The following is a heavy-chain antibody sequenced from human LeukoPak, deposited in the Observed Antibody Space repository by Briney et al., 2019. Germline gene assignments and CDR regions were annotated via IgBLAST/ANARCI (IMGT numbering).Heavy chain of an antibody. J-gene: IGHJ3*02. Sequence: SETLSLTCTVSGGSISSGGYYWSWIRQYPGKGLEWIGYIYYSGSTYYNPSLKSRVTISVDTSKNQFSLKLSSVTAADTAVYYCARRAAVATPWDAFDIWGQGTMVTVSS. CDR2: IYYSGST. V-gene: IGHV4-31*03. CDR3: ARRAAVATPWDAFDI. CDR1: GGSISSGGYY. D-gene: IGHD6-19*01.